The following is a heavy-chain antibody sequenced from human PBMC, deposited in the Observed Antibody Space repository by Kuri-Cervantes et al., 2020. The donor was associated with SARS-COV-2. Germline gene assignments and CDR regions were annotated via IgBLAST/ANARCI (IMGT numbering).Heavy chain of an antibody. J-gene: IGHJ6*03. V-gene: IGHV3-11*04. CDR2: ISSSGTTI. Sequence: GGSLSLSCAASGFTFSDYYITWIRQAPGKGLEWVSYISSSGTTIYYADSVTGRFTIARDNAKNSLYLQMNSLRAEDTDVYYCARDLQVRGGTHRNYYYCYMDVWGKGTTVTVSS. CDR3: ARDLQVRGGTHRNYYYCYMDV. CDR1: GFTFSDYY. D-gene: IGHD3-10*01.